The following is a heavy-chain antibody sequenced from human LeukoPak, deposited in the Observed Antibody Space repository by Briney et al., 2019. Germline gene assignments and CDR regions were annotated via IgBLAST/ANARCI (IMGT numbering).Heavy chain of an antibody. CDR2: IIPKLEIS. J-gene: IGHJ3*02. CDR3: ASPGHYYDSSGYYRWGALDI. D-gene: IGHD3-22*01. CDR1: GGTFSSYA. Sequence: ASVKVSCKASGGTFSSYAISWVRQAPGHGLEWMGRIIPKLEISNYAQKFQGRVTITADKSTTTAYMELSSLRPEDTALYYCASPGHYYDSSGYYRWGALDIWGQGTMVTVSS. V-gene: IGHV1-69*04.